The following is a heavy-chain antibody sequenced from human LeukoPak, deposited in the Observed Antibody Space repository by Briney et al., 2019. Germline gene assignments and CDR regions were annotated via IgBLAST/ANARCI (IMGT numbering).Heavy chain of an antibody. J-gene: IGHJ6*02. Sequence: GGSLRLSCAASGFTFSGYGMHWVRQAPGKGLEWVAVISYDGHNEYYAESVKGRFTISRDNSKNTVYVQMNSLRAEDTAVYYCAKGVGYGGMDVWGQGTTVTVSS. CDR1: GFTFSGYG. CDR2: ISYDGHNE. D-gene: IGHD2-8*01. CDR3: AKGVGYGGMDV. V-gene: IGHV3-30*18.